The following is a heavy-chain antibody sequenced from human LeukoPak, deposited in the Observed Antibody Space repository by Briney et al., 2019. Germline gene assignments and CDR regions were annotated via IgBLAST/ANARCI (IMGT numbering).Heavy chain of an antibody. Sequence: PGGSLRLSCAASGFTFSSYAMSWVRQAPGKGLEWVGRIKSKTDGETTDYAAPVKGRFTISRDDSKSTVYLQMDSLKTEDTAVYYCTTDQIKMTTWDVWGQGTTVTVSS. CDR2: IKSKTDGETT. D-gene: IGHD1-1*01. CDR3: TTDQIKMTTWDV. J-gene: IGHJ6*02. V-gene: IGHV3-15*01. CDR1: GFTFSSYA.